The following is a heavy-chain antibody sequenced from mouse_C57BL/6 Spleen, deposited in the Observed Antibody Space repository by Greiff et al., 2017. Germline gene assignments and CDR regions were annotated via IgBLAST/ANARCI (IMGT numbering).Heavy chain of an antibody. V-gene: IGHV1-7*01. Sequence: QVQLQQSGAELAKPGASVKLSCKASGYTFTSYWMHWVKQRPGQGLEWIGYINPSSGYTKYNQKFKDKATLTADNSSSTAYMQLSSLTYEDSAVYYCARSENYYGSGWYFDVWGTGTTVTVSS. CDR3: ARSENYYGSGWYFDV. CDR2: INPSSGYT. J-gene: IGHJ1*03. D-gene: IGHD1-1*01. CDR1: GYTFTSYW.